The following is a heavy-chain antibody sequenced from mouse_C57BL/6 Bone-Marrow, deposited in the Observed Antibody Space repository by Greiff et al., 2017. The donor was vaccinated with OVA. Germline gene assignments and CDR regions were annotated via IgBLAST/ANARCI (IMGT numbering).Heavy chain of an antibody. CDR3: ARDYDPAWGAY. CDR2: IYPRSGNT. Sequence: QVQLQQSGAELARPGASVKLSCKASGYTFTSYGISWVKQRTGQGLEWIGEIYPRSGNTYYNEKFKGKATLTADKSSSTAYMELRSLTSEDSAVDCCARDYDPAWGAYWGQGTLVTVSA. J-gene: IGHJ3*01. CDR1: GYTFTSYG. V-gene: IGHV1-81*01. D-gene: IGHD2-4*01.